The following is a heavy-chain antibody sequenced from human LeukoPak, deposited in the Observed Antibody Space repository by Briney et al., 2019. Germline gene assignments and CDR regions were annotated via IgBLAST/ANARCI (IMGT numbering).Heavy chain of an antibody. V-gene: IGHV4-39*01. CDR2: ISYNGIT. Sequence: SETLSLTCSVSGDSIRTNNYFWGWIRQPPGMGLEWIGSISYNGITYYNPSLKSRASVSVDTPKNQFSLNLNSVTAADTAIYYCARRPGHTWDMGNWFDPWGQGTLVTVSS. J-gene: IGHJ5*02. CDR3: ARRPGHTWDMGNWFDP. CDR1: GDSIRTNNYF. D-gene: IGHD1-26*01.